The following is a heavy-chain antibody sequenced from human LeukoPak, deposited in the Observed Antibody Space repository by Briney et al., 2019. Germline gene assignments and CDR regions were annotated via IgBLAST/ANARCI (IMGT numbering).Heavy chain of an antibody. V-gene: IGHV3-23*01. CDR1: GITFSTYV. CDR3: AKVLNCGGDCYYMDV. Sequence: GGFLRLSCAASGITFSTYVMTWVRLAPGKGLEWVSAIVDSGDSTFYTDSVKGRFIISRDNSKNTLYLQMNSLRAEDTAVYYCAKVLNCGGDCYYMDVWGKGTTVTVSS. CDR2: IVDSGDST. D-gene: IGHD2-21*01. J-gene: IGHJ6*03.